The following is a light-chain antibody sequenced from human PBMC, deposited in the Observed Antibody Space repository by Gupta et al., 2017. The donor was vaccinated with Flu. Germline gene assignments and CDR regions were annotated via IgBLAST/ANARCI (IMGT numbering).Light chain of an antibody. CDR3: MQGTHWYT. Sequence: DVVMTQSPLSLPVTLGQPASISCRSSQSLVNRDGNTYLSWFQQRPGQSPRRLIYKVSNRDSGVPDRFSGSGSGTDFTLKISRVEAEDVGVYYCMQGTHWYTFGQGTKLEIK. V-gene: IGKV2-30*01. CDR1: QSLVNRDGNTY. J-gene: IGKJ2*01. CDR2: KVS.